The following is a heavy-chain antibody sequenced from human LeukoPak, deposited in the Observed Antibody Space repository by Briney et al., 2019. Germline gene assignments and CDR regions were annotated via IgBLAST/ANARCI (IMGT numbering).Heavy chain of an antibody. V-gene: IGHV5-51*01. CDR1: GYSFTTYW. Sequence: PGESLKISSKSSGYSFTTYWIAWVRQMPGKGLEWMGIIFPSDSDIRYSPSFQGQVTISADKSISTAYLQWSSLKASDTAIYYCARHPPDSSIWYRFNEFDIGGQGTVVTVSS. D-gene: IGHD6-13*01. CDR3: ARHPPDSSIWYRFNEFDI. J-gene: IGHJ5*02. CDR2: IFPSDSDI.